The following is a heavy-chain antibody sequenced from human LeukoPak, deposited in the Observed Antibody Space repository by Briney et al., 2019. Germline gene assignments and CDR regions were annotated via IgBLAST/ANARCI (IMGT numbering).Heavy chain of an antibody. CDR2: INPSGGST. V-gene: IGHV1-46*01. CDR1: GYTFTSYY. D-gene: IGHD4-17*01. CDR3: ARASRCGPFY. Sequence: GASVKVSCKASGYTFTSYYMHWLRQAPGQGLEWMGIINPSGGSTSYAQKFQGRVTMTRDTSISTAYMELSRLRSDDTAVYYCARASRCGPFYWGQGTLVTVSS. J-gene: IGHJ4*02.